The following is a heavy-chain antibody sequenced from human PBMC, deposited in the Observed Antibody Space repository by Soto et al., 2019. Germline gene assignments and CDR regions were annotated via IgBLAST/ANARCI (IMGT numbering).Heavy chain of an antibody. V-gene: IGHV5-51*01. CDR2: IYPGDSDT. D-gene: IGHD6-13*01. CDR3: ARQRQQLVYYYYYGIDV. CDR1: GYSFTSYW. Sequence: GESLKISCKGSGYSFTSYWIGWVRQMPGKGLERMGIIYPGDSDTRYSPSFQGQVTISADKSISTAYLQWSSLKASDTAMYYCARQRQQLVYYYYYGIDVWGQGTTVTVSS. J-gene: IGHJ6*02.